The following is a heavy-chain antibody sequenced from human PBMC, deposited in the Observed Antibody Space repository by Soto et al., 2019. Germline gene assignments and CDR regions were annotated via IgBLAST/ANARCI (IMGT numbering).Heavy chain of an antibody. J-gene: IGHJ6*02. CDR3: ARAYGDLDV. CDR2: MNPKSGNT. V-gene: IGHV1-8*01. D-gene: IGHD2-21*01. CDR1: GYTFSSYD. Sequence: QVQLVQSGAEVKKPGASVKVSCKASGYTFSSYDINWVRQATGQGLEWMGWMNPKSGNTGYAQKVQGRVTMTRDTSISTAYMEVSSLRSEDTAMYYCARAYGDLDVWGQGTTVTVSS.